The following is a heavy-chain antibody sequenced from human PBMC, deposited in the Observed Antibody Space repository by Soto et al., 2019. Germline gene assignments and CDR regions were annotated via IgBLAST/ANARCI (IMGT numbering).Heavy chain of an antibody. CDR2: IFYSETT. Sequence: SETLSLTCTVSGGSTSTHYWTWIRQPPGRGLEWIGYIFYSETTNYNPSLKSRVTISVDTSKNQLSLNVSSVTAADTAVYFCARGAPTLTALLGIDYYYGMDVWGQGTTVTVSS. V-gene: IGHV4-59*11. CDR3: ARGAPTLTALLGIDYYYGMDV. D-gene: IGHD2-21*02. CDR1: GGSTSTHY. J-gene: IGHJ6*02.